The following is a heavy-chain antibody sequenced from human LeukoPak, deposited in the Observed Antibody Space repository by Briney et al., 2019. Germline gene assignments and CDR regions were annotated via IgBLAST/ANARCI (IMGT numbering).Heavy chain of an antibody. D-gene: IGHD3-22*01. Sequence: PGGSLRLSCAASGFTFSSYAMSWVRQAPGKGLEWVSAISGSGGSTYYADSVKGRFTISRDNSKNTLYLQMNSLRAEDTAVYYCAREFGGYYLLRYFDYWGQGTLVTVSS. J-gene: IGHJ4*02. CDR2: ISGSGGST. V-gene: IGHV3-23*01. CDR3: AREFGGYYLLRYFDY. CDR1: GFTFSSYA.